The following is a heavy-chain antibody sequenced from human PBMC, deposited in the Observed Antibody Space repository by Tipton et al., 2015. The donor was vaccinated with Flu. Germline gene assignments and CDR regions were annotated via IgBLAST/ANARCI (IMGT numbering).Heavy chain of an antibody. V-gene: IGHV4-61*02. Sequence: TLSLTCTVSGGSISSSSYYWSWIRQPAGKGLEWIGRIYTSGSTNYNPSLKSRVTISVDTSKNQFSLKLSSVTAADTAVYYCARGGFGEFYWGQGTLVTVSS. J-gene: IGHJ4*02. D-gene: IGHD3-10*01. CDR1: GGSISSSSYY. CDR3: ARGGFGEFY. CDR2: IYTSGST.